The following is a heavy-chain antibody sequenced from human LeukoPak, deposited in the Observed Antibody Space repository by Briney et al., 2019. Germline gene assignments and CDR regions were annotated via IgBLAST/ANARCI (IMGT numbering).Heavy chain of an antibody. Sequence: SETLSLTCSVSGGTISTSLYYWGWIRQPPGKGLEWFGSLYYSGRTYYNPSLKSRVTISIDTSKNQFSLRLTSVTAADTAVYYCARGGYYGSGNDFRFDPWGQGTLVTVSS. CDR1: GGTISTSLYY. CDR2: LYYSGRT. D-gene: IGHD3-10*01. J-gene: IGHJ5*02. V-gene: IGHV4-39*07. CDR3: ARGGYYGSGNDFRFDP.